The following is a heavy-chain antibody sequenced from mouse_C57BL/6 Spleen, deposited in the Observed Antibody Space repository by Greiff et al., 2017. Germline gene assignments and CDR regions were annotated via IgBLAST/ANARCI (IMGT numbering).Heavy chain of an antibody. CDR3: TRKWGDY. V-gene: IGHV1-15*01. CDR1: GYTFTDYE. CDR2: IDPENGGT. Sequence: QVQLQQSGAELVRPGASVTLSCKASGYTFTDYEMHWVKQTPVHGLEWIGAIDPENGGTAYNQKFKGKAILTADKSSSTAYMELRSLTSEDSAVYYCTRKWGDYWGQGTSVTVSS. D-gene: IGHD1-3*01. J-gene: IGHJ4*01.